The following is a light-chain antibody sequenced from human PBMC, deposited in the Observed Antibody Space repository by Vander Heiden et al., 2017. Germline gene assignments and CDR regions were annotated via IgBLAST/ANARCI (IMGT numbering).Light chain of an antibody. J-gene: IGKJ2*01. CDR1: QCLQHGAGNTY. CDR2: KVS. Sequence: DAVMTQYPLSLPATVGEPASISCRTSQCLQHGAGNTYLNWFHQRPGQSPRRLIYKVSNRDSGVPDRFSGSNSGTDFTLTISRVDAEDVGVYYCKQGTHWPYTFGQGTKLEI. V-gene: IGKV2-30*02. CDR3: KQGTHWPYT.